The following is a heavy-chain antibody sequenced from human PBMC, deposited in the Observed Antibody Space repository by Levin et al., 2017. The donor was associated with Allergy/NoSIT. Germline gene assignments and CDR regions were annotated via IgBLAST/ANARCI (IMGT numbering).Heavy chain of an antibody. CDR2: ITQDSGTI. J-gene: IGHJ6*02. Sequence: PGESLKISCTASGFTFSYYHMNWVRQAPGKGLEWISYITQDSGTIYYADSVKGRFTISRDNAKISVYLQMNSLRDEDTAVYHCVRDGHRGYDMDVWGQGTTVTVSS. CDR1: GFTFSYYH. V-gene: IGHV3-48*02. D-gene: IGHD3-10*01. CDR3: VRDGHRGYDMDV.